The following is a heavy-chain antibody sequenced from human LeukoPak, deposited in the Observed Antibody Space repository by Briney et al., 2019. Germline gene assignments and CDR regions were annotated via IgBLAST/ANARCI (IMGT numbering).Heavy chain of an antibody. CDR1: GGSVSSSSYY. CDR3: ARAPPTDSSGYYTGRNYFDY. D-gene: IGHD3-22*01. CDR2: IYYSGST. Sequence: SETLSLTCTVSGGSVSSSSYYWGWIRQPPGKGLEWIGYIYYSGSTNYNPSLKSRVTISVDTSKNQFSLKVSSVTAADTAVYYCARAPPTDSSGYYTGRNYFDYWGQGTLVTVSS. J-gene: IGHJ4*02. V-gene: IGHV4-61*01.